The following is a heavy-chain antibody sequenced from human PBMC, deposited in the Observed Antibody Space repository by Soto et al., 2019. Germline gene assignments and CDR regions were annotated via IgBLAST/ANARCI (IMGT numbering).Heavy chain of an antibody. CDR1: GDSMSNTNW. CDR2: IYHSGST. Sequence: SETLSLTCTVSGDSMSNTNWWSWVRQPPGKGLEWIGEIYHSGSTNYNPSFKSRVTISVDKSKNQFSLNLTSVTAADTAVYYCAKRTLRRLRFVETHWGQGTLVTVSS. V-gene: IGHV4-4*02. J-gene: IGHJ4*02. D-gene: IGHD3-3*01. CDR3: AKRTLRRLRFVETH.